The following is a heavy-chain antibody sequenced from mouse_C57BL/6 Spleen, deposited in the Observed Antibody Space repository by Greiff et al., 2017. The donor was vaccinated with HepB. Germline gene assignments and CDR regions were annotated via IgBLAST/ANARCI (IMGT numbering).Heavy chain of an antibody. CDR2: IYPGSGST. V-gene: IGHV1-55*01. Sequence: VQLQQPGAELVKPGASVKMSCKASGYTFTSYWITWVKQRPGQGLEWIGDIYPGSGSTNYNEKFKSKATLTVDTSSSTAYMQLSSLTSEDSAVYYCARSLLLRGGPYFDYWGQGTTLTVSS. CDR1: GYTFTSYW. D-gene: IGHD1-1*01. CDR3: ARSLLLRGGPYFDY. J-gene: IGHJ2*01.